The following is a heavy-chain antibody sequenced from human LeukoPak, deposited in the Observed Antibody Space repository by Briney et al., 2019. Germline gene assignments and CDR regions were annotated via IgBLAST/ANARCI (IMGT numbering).Heavy chain of an antibody. V-gene: IGHV3-64D*06. J-gene: IGHJ4*02. CDR1: GFIISGYA. CDR2: ISANGGRT. D-gene: IGHD6-13*01. Sequence: GGSLRLSCSASGFIISGYAMHWVRQAPGKGLEYVSAISANGGRTYYADSVKGRFTISRDTSKNTLYLQMSSLRAEDAAMYHCVKDLYKGDSASWYFFHYWGQGTLVTVSS. CDR3: VKDLYKGDSASWYFFHY.